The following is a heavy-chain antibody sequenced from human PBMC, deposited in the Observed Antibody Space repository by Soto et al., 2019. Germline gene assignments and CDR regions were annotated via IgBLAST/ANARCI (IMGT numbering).Heavy chain of an antibody. D-gene: IGHD6-19*01. Sequence: SETLSLTCAVVGDSLRGQSWNWIRQSPGNGLEWIGELDQSGGTNYNPSLKSRAIISDDTSKNQFSLTLTSVTAADTAVYYCAREDSYGWSRESLHVWGQGTTVTVSS. CDR1: GDSLRGQS. CDR2: LDQSGGT. CDR3: AREDSYGWSRESLHV. V-gene: IGHV4-34*01. J-gene: IGHJ6*02.